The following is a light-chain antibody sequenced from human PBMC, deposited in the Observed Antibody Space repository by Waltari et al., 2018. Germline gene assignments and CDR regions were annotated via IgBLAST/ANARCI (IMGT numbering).Light chain of an antibody. CDR1: QSVSSN. V-gene: IGKV3-15*01. CDR2: GAS. CDR3: QQYNNWPRT. J-gene: IGKJ1*01. Sequence: EIVMTQSPATLSVSPGERATLSCRASQSVSSNLAWYQQKSGQAPRLLIYGASTRATGIPVRFRGSGSGTEFTLTISSLQSEDFAVYYCQQYNNWPRTFGQGTKVEIK.